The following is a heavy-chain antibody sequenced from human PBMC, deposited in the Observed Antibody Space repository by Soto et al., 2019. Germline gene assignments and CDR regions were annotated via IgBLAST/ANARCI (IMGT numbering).Heavy chain of an antibody. V-gene: IGHV1-46*03. Sequence: GASVKVSCKASGYTFTSYDINWVRQATGQGLEWMGIINPSGGSTSYAQKFQGRVTMTRDASTSTVYMELSSLRSEDTAVYYCARGNRGIAAAGFDYWGQGTLVTVSS. J-gene: IGHJ4*02. CDR2: INPSGGST. CDR3: ARGNRGIAAAGFDY. D-gene: IGHD6-13*01. CDR1: GYTFTSYD.